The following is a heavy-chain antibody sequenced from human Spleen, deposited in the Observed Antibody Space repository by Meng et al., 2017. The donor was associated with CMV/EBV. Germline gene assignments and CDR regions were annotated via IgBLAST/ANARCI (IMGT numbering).Heavy chain of an antibody. J-gene: IGHJ6*02. V-gene: IGHV3-33*06. Sequence: GESLKISCAASGFTFSSYGMHWVRQAPGKGLEWVAVIWYDGSNKYYSDSVKGRFTVSRDNSKNTLFLQMNSLRAEDTAVYYCAKDGMTIPYYYYGMDVWGQGTTVTVSS. CDR1: GFTFSSYG. CDR3: AKDGMTIPYYYYGMDV. D-gene: IGHD3-10*01. CDR2: IWYDGSNK.